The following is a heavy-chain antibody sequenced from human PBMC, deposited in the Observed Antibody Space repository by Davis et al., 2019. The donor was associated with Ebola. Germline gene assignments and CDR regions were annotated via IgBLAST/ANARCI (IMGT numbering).Heavy chain of an antibody. CDR3: ARDDVVVVTATFDY. CDR1: GFTFSLYS. J-gene: IGHJ4*02. D-gene: IGHD2-15*01. V-gene: IGHV3-48*02. Sequence: GSLRLSCAASGFTFSLYSMNWVRQAPGKGLEWVSYISSSGTIYYTDSVKGRFTISRDNGKNSLYLQMNSLRDEDTAVYYCARDDVVVVTATFDYWGQGTLVTVSS. CDR2: ISSSGTI.